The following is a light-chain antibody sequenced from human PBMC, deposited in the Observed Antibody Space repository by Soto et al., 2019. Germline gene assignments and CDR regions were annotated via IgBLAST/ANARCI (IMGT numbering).Light chain of an antibody. CDR1: QNINSW. CDR3: QQYTNYRT. CDR2: KAS. Sequence: DIQMTQSPSTLSASVGDRVTITCRASQNINSWLAWYQQKPGKAPKLLIYKASSLESGVPSRFSGSGSGTEFTLTISSLQPDDFATYYCQQYTNYRTFGQGTNVDI. J-gene: IGKJ1*01. V-gene: IGKV1-5*03.